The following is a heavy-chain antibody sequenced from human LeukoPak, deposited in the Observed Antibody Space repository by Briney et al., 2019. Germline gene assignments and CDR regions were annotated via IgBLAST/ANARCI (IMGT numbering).Heavy chain of an antibody. V-gene: IGHV4-59*08. CDR2: IYVTGT. CDR3: ARHIGGGIEDMDV. CDR1: GGSIGTYY. D-gene: IGHD3-16*02. Sequence: PSETLSLTCTVSGGSIGTYYWSWIRQSPGKGLEWIGYIYVTGTRYNPYLQSRVTVSVDRSRNQFFLKMSSVTAADTAVYYCARHIGGGIEDMDVWGKGTKVIVSS. J-gene: IGHJ6*03.